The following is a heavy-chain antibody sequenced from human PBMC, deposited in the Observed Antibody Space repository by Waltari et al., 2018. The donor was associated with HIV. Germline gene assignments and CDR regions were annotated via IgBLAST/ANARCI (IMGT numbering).Heavy chain of an antibody. D-gene: IGHD3-3*01. V-gene: IGHV1-8*02. CDR1: GYPFTNYD. CDR2: MNPSTGNA. CDR3: STSRPGAMFGDA. J-gene: IGHJ5*02. Sequence: SCKASGYPFTNYDINWLRQATGQGLEWMGWMNPSTGNAGFAHNFQGRVVMTRDIPINTAYMELSGLTSHDAAVYYCSTSRPGAMFGDAWGQGTLVTVSS.